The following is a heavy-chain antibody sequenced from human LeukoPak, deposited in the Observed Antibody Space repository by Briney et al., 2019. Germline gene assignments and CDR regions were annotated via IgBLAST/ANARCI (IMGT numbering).Heavy chain of an antibody. CDR2: GYYSGSN. CDR1: GGSISSSSYY. D-gene: IGHD6-13*01. Sequence: SETLSLTCTVSGGSISSSSYYWGWIRQPPGKGLEWIGSGYYSGSNYYNPSLKSRVTISVDTSKNQFSLKLSSVTAADTAVYYCARGTEQQLDYWGQGTLVTVSS. J-gene: IGHJ4*02. CDR3: ARGTEQQLDY. V-gene: IGHV4-39*07.